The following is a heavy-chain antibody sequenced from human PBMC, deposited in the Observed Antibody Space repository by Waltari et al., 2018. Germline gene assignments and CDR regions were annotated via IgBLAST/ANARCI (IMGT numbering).Heavy chain of an antibody. CDR3: TRDRGSYSSSGYALGGMHY. D-gene: IGHD3-16*01. J-gene: IGHJ4*02. V-gene: IGHV3-53*01. CDR1: DFTVNTHY. CDR2: IHGDRRT. Sequence: EVQLVESGGGLMQPGGSLRLSCATSDFTVNTHYVNWVRQAPGKGLGGVAVIHGDRRTHYADSVKGRFTISRDSSKNTVYLQMDSLRVGDAAVYYCTRDRGSYSSSGYALGGMHYWGQGTLVTVSS.